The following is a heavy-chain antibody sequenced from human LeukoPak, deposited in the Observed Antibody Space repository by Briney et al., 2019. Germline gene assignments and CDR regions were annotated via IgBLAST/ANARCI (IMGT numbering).Heavy chain of an antibody. CDR3: ARVKDFDY. V-gene: IGHV3-33*08. J-gene: IGHJ4*02. Sequence: GGSLRLSCAASGFTVSSSYMSWVRQAPGKGLEWVAVIRYDGSNKYYADSVKGRFTISRDNSKNTLYLQMNSLRAEDTAVYYCARVKDFDYWGQGTLVTVSS. CDR2: IRYDGSNK. CDR1: GFTVSSSY.